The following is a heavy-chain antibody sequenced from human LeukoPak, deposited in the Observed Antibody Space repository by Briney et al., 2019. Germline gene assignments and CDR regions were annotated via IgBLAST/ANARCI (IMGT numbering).Heavy chain of an antibody. Sequence: GGSLRLSCAASGFTFSSYAMSWVRQAPGKGLEWVAFIRYDGNIKYYADSVKGRFTISRDNSKNTLYLLLNSLRSEDTAVYYCAKSRRVGVTFDYWGRGTLVTVAS. CDR1: GFTFSSYA. V-gene: IGHV3-30*02. D-gene: IGHD1-26*01. CDR3: AKSRRVGVTFDY. J-gene: IGHJ4*02. CDR2: IRYDGNIK.